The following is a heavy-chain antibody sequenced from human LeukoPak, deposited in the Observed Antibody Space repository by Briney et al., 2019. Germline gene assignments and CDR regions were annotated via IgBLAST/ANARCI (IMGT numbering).Heavy chain of an antibody. D-gene: IGHD3/OR15-3a*01. J-gene: IGHJ6*02. V-gene: IGHV1-69*04. Sequence: GASVKVSRQDSGGTFNSYAISWVRPAPGQGLEWMGRIIPILCIANDAQKFQGRVTITADKSTSTAYRERSSLRSEDTAVYYCARDFSWTGDYYDYGMDVWGQGTTVTVSS. CDR3: ARDFSWTGDYYDYGMDV. CDR1: GGTFNSYA. CDR2: IIPILCIA.